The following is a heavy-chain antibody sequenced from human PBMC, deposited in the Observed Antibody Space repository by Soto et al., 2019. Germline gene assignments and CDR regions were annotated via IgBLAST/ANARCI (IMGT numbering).Heavy chain of an antibody. CDR3: ARAVAVPADFDY. CDR1: GYTFTGSA. Sequence: ASVKVSCKASGYTFTGSAMHWVRQAPGQRLEWMGWINAGNGNTKYSQKFQGRVTITRDTSASTAYMELSSLRSEDTAVYYCARAVAVPADFDYWGPGTLVTVSS. J-gene: IGHJ4*02. V-gene: IGHV1-3*01. D-gene: IGHD6-19*01. CDR2: INAGNGNT.